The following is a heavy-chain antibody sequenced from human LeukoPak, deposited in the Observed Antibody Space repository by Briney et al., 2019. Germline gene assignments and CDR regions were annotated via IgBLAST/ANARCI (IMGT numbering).Heavy chain of an antibody. CDR1: GASISSSNSY. D-gene: IGHD3/OR15-3a*01. Sequence: SETLSLTCTVSGASISSSNSYWGWVRQPPGKGLEWIGSIYYSGNTYYNASLKSQVSISIDTSKNQFSLRLTSVTAADTAVYYCARQTGSGLFILPGGQGTLVTVSS. J-gene: IGHJ4*02. CDR2: IYYSGNT. CDR3: ARQTGSGLFILP. V-gene: IGHV4-39*01.